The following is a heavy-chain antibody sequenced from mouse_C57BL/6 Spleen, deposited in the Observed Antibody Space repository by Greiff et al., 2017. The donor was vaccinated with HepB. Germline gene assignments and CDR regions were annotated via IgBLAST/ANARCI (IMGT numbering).Heavy chain of an antibody. V-gene: IGHV1-64*01. Sequence: VQLQQPGAELVKPGASVKLSCKASGYTFTSYWMHWVKQRPGQGLEWIGMIHPNSGSTNYNEKFKSKATLTVDKSTSTAYMQLSSLTSEDSAVYYCAREGYSNFYFDDWGQGTTLTVAS. D-gene: IGHD2-5*01. CDR1: GYTFTSYW. CDR2: IHPNSGST. CDR3: AREGYSNFYFDD. J-gene: IGHJ2*01.